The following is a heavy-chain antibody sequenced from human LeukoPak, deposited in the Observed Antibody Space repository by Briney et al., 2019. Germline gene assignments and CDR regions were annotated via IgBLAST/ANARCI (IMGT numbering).Heavy chain of an antibody. D-gene: IGHD5-12*01. CDR1: GFTFRSTW. CDR3: VNMLVAA. J-gene: IGHJ5*02. V-gene: IGHV3-74*01. CDR2: INSDGSFL. Sequence: GGSLRVSCADFGFTFRSTWMNWVRPAPGKGPVWVSRINSDGSFLTYADSVKGRFTISRDNAKNTLYLQMNNLSAEDTAMYYCVNMLVAAWGQGTLVTVSS.